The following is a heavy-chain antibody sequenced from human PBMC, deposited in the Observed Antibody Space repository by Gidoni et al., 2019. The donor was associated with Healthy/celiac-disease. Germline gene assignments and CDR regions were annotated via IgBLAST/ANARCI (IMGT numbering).Heavy chain of an antibody. CDR1: GYTFTGYY. J-gene: IGHJ4*02. CDR2: INPNSGGT. CDR3: ARSVAGTPQVDY. Sequence: QVQLVQAGAEVKKPGASVKVSCKASGYTFTGYYRPWVRQAPGQGLEWMGWINPNSGGTNYAQKFQGWVTMTRDTSISTAYMELSRLRSDDTAVYYCARSVAGTPQVDYWGQGTLVTVSS. V-gene: IGHV1-2*04. D-gene: IGHD6-19*01.